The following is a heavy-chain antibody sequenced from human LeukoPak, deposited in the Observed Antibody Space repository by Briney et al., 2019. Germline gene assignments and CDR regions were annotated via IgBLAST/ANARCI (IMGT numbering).Heavy chain of an antibody. CDR2: ISGSGDIT. V-gene: IGHV3-23*01. Sequence: GGSLRLSCAASGFAFSSYAMSWVRQAPGKGLEWVSAISGSGDITYYAESVKGRFTITRDNAKNTLFLQMNSLRAEDTAVYYCAKPLYFDNSGYYDWFFDYWGQGTLVTVSS. D-gene: IGHD3-22*01. CDR1: GFAFSSYA. CDR3: AKPLYFDNSGYYDWFFDY. J-gene: IGHJ4*02.